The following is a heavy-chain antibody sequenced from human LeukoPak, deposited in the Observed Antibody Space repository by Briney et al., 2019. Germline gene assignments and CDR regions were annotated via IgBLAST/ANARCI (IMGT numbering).Heavy chain of an antibody. D-gene: IGHD1-26*01. CDR3: AKSGSRWSYFDY. V-gene: IGHV3-23*01. J-gene: IGHJ4*02. Sequence: GGSLRLSCAASGFIFINYAMNWVRQAPGKGLEWVADIDNDGGKTYYTDSAKGRFTISRDNSKNTLYLQMNSLRAEDTALYHCAKSGSRWSYFDYWGQGTLVTVSS. CDR1: GFIFINYA. CDR2: IDNDGGKT.